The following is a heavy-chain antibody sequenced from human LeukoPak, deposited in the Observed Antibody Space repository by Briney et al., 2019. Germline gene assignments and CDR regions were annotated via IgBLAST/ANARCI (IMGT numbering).Heavy chain of an antibody. CDR2: ISGSGDYT. CDR1: GFIFSSYA. Sequence: NPGGSLRLSCAASGFIFSSYAMSWVRQAPGKGLEWDSLISGSGDYTYYADSVKGRFTISRDNSKNTLYLQMNSLRAEDTAVYYCARSRVRGSSDYYYYMDVWGKGTTVTVSS. D-gene: IGHD6-6*01. CDR3: ARSRVRGSSDYYYYMDV. J-gene: IGHJ6*03. V-gene: IGHV3-23*01.